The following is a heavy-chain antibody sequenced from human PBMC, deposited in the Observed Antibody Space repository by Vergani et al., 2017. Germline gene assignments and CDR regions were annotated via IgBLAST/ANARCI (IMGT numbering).Heavy chain of an antibody. V-gene: IGHV4-34*01. CDR1: GGSFSGYH. CDR2: INHSGST. CDR3: ARVGSSLLYAYYYYYKDV. D-gene: IGHD2-2*02. J-gene: IGHJ6*03. Sequence: QVQLQQWGAGLLKPSETLSLTCAVYGGSFSGYHWSWIRQPPGKGLEWIGEINHSGSTNYNPSLKSRVTISLDTSKNQFSLKLTSVTAADTAVYYCARVGSSLLYAYYYYYKDVWGKGTTVTVSS.